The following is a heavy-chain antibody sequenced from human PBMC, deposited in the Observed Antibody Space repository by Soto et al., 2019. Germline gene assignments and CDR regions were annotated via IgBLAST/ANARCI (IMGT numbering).Heavy chain of an antibody. Sequence: PGESLKISCQGSGYRFTSSWIGWVRQMPGKGLEWLGNVYPSDSDVRYSPSFEGRVTISADNSINTAYLHLLNLKASDTAIYYCTKGATSPFESWGQGTRVTVPS. CDR2: VYPSDSDV. CDR1: GYRFTSSW. D-gene: IGHD3-16*01. J-gene: IGHJ4*02. V-gene: IGHV5-51*01. CDR3: TKGATSPFES.